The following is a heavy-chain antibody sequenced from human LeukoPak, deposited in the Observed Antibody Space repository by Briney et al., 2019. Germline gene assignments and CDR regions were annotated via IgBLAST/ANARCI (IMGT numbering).Heavy chain of an antibody. V-gene: IGHV4-4*07. Sequence: PSETLSLTCTVSGGSISSCYWSWIRQPAGKGLEWIGRIYTSGSTNYNPSLKSRVTMSVDTSKNQFSLKLSSVTAADTAVYYCARDGEYSYDILTGYLGTLDAFDPWGQGTLVTVSS. CDR1: GGSISSCY. D-gene: IGHD3-9*01. J-gene: IGHJ5*02. CDR3: ARDGEYSYDILTGYLGTLDAFDP. CDR2: IYTSGST.